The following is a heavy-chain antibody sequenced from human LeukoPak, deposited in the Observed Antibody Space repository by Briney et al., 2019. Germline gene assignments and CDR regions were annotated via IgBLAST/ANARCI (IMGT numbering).Heavy chain of an antibody. V-gene: IGHV4-59*12. CDR1: GGSISSYY. J-gene: IGHJ4*02. CDR3: ARSMINPHFDY. Sequence: PSETLSLTCTVSGGSISSYYWSWIRQPPGKGLEWIGYIYYSGSTNYNPSLKSRVTISVDRSKNQFSLKLSSVTAADTAVYYCARSMINPHFDYWGQGTLVTVSS. CDR2: IYYSGST. D-gene: IGHD3-16*01.